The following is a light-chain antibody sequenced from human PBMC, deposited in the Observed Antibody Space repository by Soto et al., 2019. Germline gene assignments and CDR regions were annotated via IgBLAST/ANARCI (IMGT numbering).Light chain of an antibody. CDR2: GAS. CDR1: QSVGSN. J-gene: IGKJ4*01. V-gene: IGKV3-15*01. CDR3: QQYSNWPLRS. Sequence: EVVLTQSPATLSVTPGAGATLSCRASQSVGSNLAWYQQKPGQTPRVLIYGASTRAIGIPARFSGSGFGTEFTVTISSLQSEDFVVYYCQQYSNWPLRSFGGGTKVDIK.